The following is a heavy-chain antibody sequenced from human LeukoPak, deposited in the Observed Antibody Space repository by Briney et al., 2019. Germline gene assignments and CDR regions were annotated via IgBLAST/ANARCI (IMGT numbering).Heavy chain of an antibody. CDR1: GGSISSNNYF. CDR2: NYDSGST. V-gene: IGHV4-39*01. CDR3: QSRFLEWLLDY. J-gene: IGHJ4*02. Sequence: SETLSLTCTVFGGSISSNNYFWGWIRQPPGKGLEWIGSNYDSGSTYYNPSLKSRVTISVDTSKNQFSLKLNSVTAADTAMYYCQSRFLEWLLDYWGQGTLVTVSS. D-gene: IGHD3-3*01.